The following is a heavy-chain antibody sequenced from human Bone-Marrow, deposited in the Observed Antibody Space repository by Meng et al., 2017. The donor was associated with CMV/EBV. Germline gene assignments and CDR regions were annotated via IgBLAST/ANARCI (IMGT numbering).Heavy chain of an antibody. CDR2: MSSSSSYI. D-gene: IGHD6-13*01. Sequence: GESLKISCAASGFTFSSYSMNWVRQPPGKGLEWVSSMSSSSSYIYYADSVKGRFTISRDNDKNSLYLQMNSMRAEDTAVYYCARQLTTRYSSSWFDYWGQGTLVTVSS. J-gene: IGHJ4*02. CDR3: ARQLTTRYSSSWFDY. V-gene: IGHV3-21*01. CDR1: GFTFSSYS.